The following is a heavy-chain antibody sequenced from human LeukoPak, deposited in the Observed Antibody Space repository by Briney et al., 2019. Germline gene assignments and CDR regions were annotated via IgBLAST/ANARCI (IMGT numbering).Heavy chain of an antibody. V-gene: IGHV3-23*01. CDR1: GFTFSNYA. CDR2: ISDSGGAT. D-gene: IGHD2-15*01. CDR3: AKRSCGGGSCNFDY. J-gene: IGHJ4*02. Sequence: PGGPLRLSCAASGFTFSNYAMSWVRQAPGKGLEWVSAISDSGGATNCADSVKGRFTISRDNSKNTLYLQMNSLRAEDTAVYYCAKRSCGGGSCNFDYWGQGTLVTVSS.